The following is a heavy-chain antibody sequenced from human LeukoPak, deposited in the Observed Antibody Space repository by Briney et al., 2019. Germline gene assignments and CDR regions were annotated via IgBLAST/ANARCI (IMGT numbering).Heavy chain of an antibody. Sequence: GGSLRLSCAASGFTFDDYGMSWVRQAPGKGLEWVSGINRNGGSTGYADSVKGRFTISRDNAKNSLYLQMNSLRAEDTALYHCARGSYGYRSDYYYYMDVWGKGTTVTISS. D-gene: IGHD5-18*01. CDR1: GFTFDDYG. CDR2: INRNGGST. CDR3: ARGSYGYRSDYYYYMDV. J-gene: IGHJ6*03. V-gene: IGHV3-20*01.